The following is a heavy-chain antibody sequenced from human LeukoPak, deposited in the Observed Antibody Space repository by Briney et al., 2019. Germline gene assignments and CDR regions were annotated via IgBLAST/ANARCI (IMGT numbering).Heavy chain of an antibody. CDR1: GFTFSSYW. CDR3: ARDINYSNWLDP. D-gene: IGHD4-11*01. V-gene: IGHV3-7*05. CDR2: IKPGGSEK. J-gene: IGHJ5*02. Sequence: GGSLRLSCAASGFTFSSYWMSWVRQAPGKGLEWVANIKPGGSEKYYVDSVMGRFTISRDNAQNSLYLQMNSLRAEDTAVYYCARDINYSNWLDPRGQGALVTVSS.